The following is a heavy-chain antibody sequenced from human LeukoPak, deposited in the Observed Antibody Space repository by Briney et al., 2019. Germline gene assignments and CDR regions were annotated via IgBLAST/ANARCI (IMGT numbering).Heavy chain of an antibody. Sequence: SETLSLTCTVSGGSISSYYWSWIRQPPGKGLEWIGYIYYSGSTNYNPSLKSRVTISVDTSKNQFSLKLSSVTAADTAVYYCARSLAAGPLDYWGQGTLVTVSS. J-gene: IGHJ4*02. CDR1: GGSISSYY. CDR3: ARSLAAGPLDY. D-gene: IGHD2-15*01. V-gene: IGHV4-59*08. CDR2: IYYSGST.